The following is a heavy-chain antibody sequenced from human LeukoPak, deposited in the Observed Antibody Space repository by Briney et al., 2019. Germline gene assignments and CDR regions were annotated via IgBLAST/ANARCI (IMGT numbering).Heavy chain of an antibody. D-gene: IGHD4-17*01. CDR3: ARDYADYVGYFSFDY. Sequence: GGSLRLSCAASGFTFNNYAINWVRQAPGKGLEWVSSISGGGETTYYADSAKGRFTISRDNSQNTLYLQMNSLRAEDTAVYYCARDYADYVGYFSFDYWGQGTLVTVSS. V-gene: IGHV3-23*01. CDR1: GFTFNNYA. CDR2: ISGGGETT. J-gene: IGHJ4*02.